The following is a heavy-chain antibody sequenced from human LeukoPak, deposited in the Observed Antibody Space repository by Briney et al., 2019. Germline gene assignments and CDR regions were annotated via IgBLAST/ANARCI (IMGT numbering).Heavy chain of an antibody. J-gene: IGHJ4*02. CDR1: GGSISSSSYY. Sequence: SETLSLTCTVSGGSISSSSYYWGWIRQPPGKGLEWIGSIYYSGSTYYNPSLKSRVTISVDTSKNQFSLKLSPVTAADTAVYYCARHEIAGDYWGQGTLVTVSS. V-gene: IGHV4-39*01. CDR3: ARHEIAGDY. D-gene: IGHD6-13*01. CDR2: IYYSGST.